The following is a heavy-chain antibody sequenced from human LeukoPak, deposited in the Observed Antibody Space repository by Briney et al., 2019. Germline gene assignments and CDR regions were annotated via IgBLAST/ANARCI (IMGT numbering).Heavy chain of an antibody. D-gene: IGHD1-26*01. CDR3: ARDSLIGSLINWFDP. CDR2: ISYDGSNK. V-gene: IGHV3-30-3*01. Sequence: GRSLRLSCAASGFTFSSYAMHWVRQAPGKGLEWVAVISYDGSNKYYADSVKGRFTTSRDNSKNTLYLQMNSLRAEDTAVYYCARDSLIGSLINWFDPWGQGTLVTVSS. CDR1: GFTFSSYA. J-gene: IGHJ5*02.